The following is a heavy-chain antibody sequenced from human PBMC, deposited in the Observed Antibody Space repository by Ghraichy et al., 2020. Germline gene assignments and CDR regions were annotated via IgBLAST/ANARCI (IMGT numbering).Heavy chain of an antibody. CDR2: ISYDGSNK. Sequence: GGSLRLSCAASGFTFSSYAMHWVRQAPGKGLEWVAVISYDGSNKYYADSVKGRFTISRDNSKNTLYLQMNSLRAEDTAVYYCARDASPGIAAAGPIDYWGQGTLVTVSS. CDR3: ARDASPGIAAAGPIDY. D-gene: IGHD6-13*01. J-gene: IGHJ4*02. V-gene: IGHV3-30*04. CDR1: GFTFSSYA.